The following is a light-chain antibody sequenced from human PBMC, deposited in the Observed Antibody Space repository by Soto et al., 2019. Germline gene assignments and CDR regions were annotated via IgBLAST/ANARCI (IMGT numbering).Light chain of an antibody. CDR3: MQALQTPPA. V-gene: IGKV2-28*01. CDR1: QSLLHTNGYNY. J-gene: IGKJ1*01. CDR2: MGS. Sequence: DIVMTQSPLYLPVTPGEPASISCISSQSLLHTNGYNYLDWYLQKPGQSPQLLICMGSDRASGVRDRFSGSGSGTDFTLKISRVQAEDVGVYYCMQALQTPPAFGQGTKVEIK.